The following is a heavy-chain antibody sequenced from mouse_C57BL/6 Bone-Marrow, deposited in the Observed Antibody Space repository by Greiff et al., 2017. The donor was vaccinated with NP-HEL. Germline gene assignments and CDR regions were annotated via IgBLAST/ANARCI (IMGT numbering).Heavy chain of an antibody. J-gene: IGHJ4*01. Sequence: EVQLQQSGPELVKPGASVKISCKASGYTFTDYYMNWVKQSHGKSLEWIGDINPNTGGTSYNQKFKGKATLTVAKSSSTAYMELRSLTAVDSAVYYCARDAVVYPGYAMDDWGKGTSVTVSS. CDR1: GYTFTDYY. D-gene: IGHD1-1*01. V-gene: IGHV1-26*01. CDR3: ARDAVVYPGYAMDD. CDR2: INPNTGGT.